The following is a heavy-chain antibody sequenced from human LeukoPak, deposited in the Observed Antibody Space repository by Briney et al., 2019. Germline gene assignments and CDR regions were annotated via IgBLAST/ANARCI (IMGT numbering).Heavy chain of an antibody. CDR2: IYTSGST. D-gene: IGHD1-26*01. CDR1: GGSISSGSYY. J-gene: IGHJ3*02. CDR3: ARGMIVGAVAAFDI. Sequence: PSKTLSLTCTVSGGSISSGSYYWSWIRQPAGKGLEWIGRIYTSGSTNYNPSLKSRVTISVDTSKNQFSLKLSSVTAADTAVYYCARGMIVGAVAAFDIWGQGTMVSVSS. V-gene: IGHV4-61*02.